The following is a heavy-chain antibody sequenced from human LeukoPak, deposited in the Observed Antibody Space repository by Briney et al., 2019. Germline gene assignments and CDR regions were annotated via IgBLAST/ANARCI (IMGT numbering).Heavy chain of an antibody. Sequence: SQTLSLTCAISGDSVSSNSAAWNWIRQSPSRGLEWLGRTYYRSKWYNDYAVSVKSRITINPDTSKNQFSLKLSSVTAADTAVYYCARLAGGDYEYYYYYYLDVWGKGTTVTISS. J-gene: IGHJ6*03. CDR1: GDSVSSNSAA. CDR2: TYYRSKWYN. D-gene: IGHD4-17*01. V-gene: IGHV6-1*01. CDR3: ARLAGGDYEYYYYYYLDV.